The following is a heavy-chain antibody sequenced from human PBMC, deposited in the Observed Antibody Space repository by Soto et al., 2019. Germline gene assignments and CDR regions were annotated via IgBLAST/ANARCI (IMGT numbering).Heavy chain of an antibody. Sequence: PSETLSLTCAVYGGSFSGYYWSWIRQPPGKGLEWIGEINHSGSTNYNPSLKSRVTISVDTSKNQFSLKLSSVTAADTAVYYCARSKCSGGSCYPDYWGQGTLVTVSS. CDR3: ARSKCSGGSCYPDY. CDR1: GGSFSGYY. J-gene: IGHJ4*02. CDR2: INHSGST. D-gene: IGHD2-15*01. V-gene: IGHV4-34*01.